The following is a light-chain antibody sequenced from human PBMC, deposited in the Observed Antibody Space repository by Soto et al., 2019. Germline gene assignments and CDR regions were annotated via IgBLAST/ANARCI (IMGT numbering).Light chain of an antibody. CDR1: QSISGY. V-gene: IGKV1-39*01. CDR2: AAS. Sequence: DIQMTQSPSSLSASVGDRVTITCRASQSISGYLNWYQKKSGQAPRLLMYAASSLQSGVPSRFSGSGSGTDFTLTISSLQPEDSATYYCQQSDSMPWTFGRGTKVDSK. CDR3: QQSDSMPWT. J-gene: IGKJ1*01.